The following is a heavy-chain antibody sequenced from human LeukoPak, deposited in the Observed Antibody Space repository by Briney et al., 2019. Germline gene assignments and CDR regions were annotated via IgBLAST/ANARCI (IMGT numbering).Heavy chain of an antibody. J-gene: IGHJ4*02. CDR2: ISSSGSTI. CDR1: GFTFSSYE. D-gene: IGHD3-22*01. V-gene: IGHV3-48*03. CDR3: ASSYYYDSSGYYHY. Sequence: GGSLRLSCAASGFTFSSYEMNWVRQAPGKGLEWVSYISSSGSTIYYADSVKGRFTISRDNAKNSLYLQMNSLRAEDTAVYYCASSYYYDSSGYYHYWGQGTLVTVSS.